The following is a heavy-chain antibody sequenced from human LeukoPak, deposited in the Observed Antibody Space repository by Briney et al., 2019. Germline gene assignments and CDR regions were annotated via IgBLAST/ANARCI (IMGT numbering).Heavy chain of an antibody. J-gene: IGHJ3*02. CDR3: ARAKTGVEDI. CDR2: ISAYNGNT. Sequence: ASVKVSCKASGGTFINSAMSWVRQAPGQGLEWMGWISAYNGNTNYAQKLQGRVTMTTDTSTSTAYMELRSLRSDDTAVYYCARAKTGVEDIWGQGTMVTVSS. V-gene: IGHV1-18*01. CDR1: GGTFINSA. D-gene: IGHD7-27*01.